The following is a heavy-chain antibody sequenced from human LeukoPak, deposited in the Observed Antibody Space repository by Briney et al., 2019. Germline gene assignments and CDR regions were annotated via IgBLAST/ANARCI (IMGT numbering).Heavy chain of an antibody. V-gene: IGHV4-59*08. CDR3: ARYSSSWTVNWFDP. CDR2: IYYSGST. D-gene: IGHD6-13*01. Sequence: PSETLSLTCAVYGGSFSGYYWSWIRQPPGKGLEWIGYIYYSGSTNYNPSLKSRVTISVDTSKNQFSLKLSSVTAADTAVYYCARYSSSWTVNWFDPWGQGTLVTVSS. J-gene: IGHJ5*02. CDR1: GGSFSGYY.